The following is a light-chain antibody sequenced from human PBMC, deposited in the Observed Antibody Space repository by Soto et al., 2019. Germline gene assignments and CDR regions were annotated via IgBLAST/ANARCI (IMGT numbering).Light chain of an antibody. J-gene: IGKJ1*01. CDR1: QSVSSSY. CDR2: GAS. V-gene: IGKV3-20*01. Sequence: ESVLTKSPGTLYMSPGEKATLSCRASQSVSSSYLAWYQQKPGQAPRLLIYGASSRATGIPDRFSGSGSGTDFTLTVSRPEPEDFAVYYCQQFGSSSWTFGQGTKV. CDR3: QQFGSSSWT.